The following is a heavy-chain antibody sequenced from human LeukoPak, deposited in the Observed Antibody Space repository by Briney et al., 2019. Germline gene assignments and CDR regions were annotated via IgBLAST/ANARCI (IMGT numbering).Heavy chain of an antibody. D-gene: IGHD3-22*01. CDR2: IRSKAYGGTT. Sequence: GGSLRLSCAAPGFTFSSFSMNWVRQAPGKGLEWVGFIRSKAYGGTTEYAASVKGRFTISRDDSKSIAYLQMNSLKTEDTAVYYCTRAPPQWFPSVPPFDYWGQGTLVTVSS. J-gene: IGHJ4*02. V-gene: IGHV3-49*04. CDR1: GFTFSSFS. CDR3: TRAPPQWFPSVPPFDY.